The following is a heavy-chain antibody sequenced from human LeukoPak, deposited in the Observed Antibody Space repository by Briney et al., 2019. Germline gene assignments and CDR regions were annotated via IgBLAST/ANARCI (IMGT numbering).Heavy chain of an antibody. CDR3: ARGRAYYYDSNGPRLPYYFDY. V-gene: IGHV3-53*01. J-gene: IGHJ4*01. CDR1: GFTVSSNN. Sequence: AGSLTLTCAASGFTVSSNNMSCVRQAPGKGLEWVSVIYSGGSTSYADSVKGRFTISRDNSMNTLYLQMNSLRAEDTAVYYCARGRAYYYDSNGPRLPYYFDYWG. CDR2: IYSGGST. D-gene: IGHD3-22*01.